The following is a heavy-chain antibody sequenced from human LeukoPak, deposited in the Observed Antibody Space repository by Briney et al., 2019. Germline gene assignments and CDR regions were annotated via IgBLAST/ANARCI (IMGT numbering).Heavy chain of an antibody. Sequence: PGRSLRLSCAASGFTFSSYGMHWVRQAPGKGLEWVALIGYDGTNEYYADSVKGRFTISIDNSKNTLYLQMKSLRAEDTAVYYCARDFYCSRTSCYAPSFDYWGQGTLVTVSS. J-gene: IGHJ4*02. CDR3: ARDFYCSRTSCYAPSFDY. CDR1: GFTFSSYG. V-gene: IGHV3-33*01. CDR2: IGYDGTNE. D-gene: IGHD2-2*01.